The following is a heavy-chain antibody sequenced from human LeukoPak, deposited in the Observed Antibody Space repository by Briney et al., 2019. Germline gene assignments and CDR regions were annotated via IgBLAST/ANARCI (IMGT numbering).Heavy chain of an antibody. D-gene: IGHD3-10*01. V-gene: IGHV4-28*01. J-gene: IGHJ4*02. CDR3: ATKPNSEYYFDY. CDR1: GYSISSNNW. Sequence: SDTLSLTCAVSGYSISSNNWWGWIRQPPGKGLEWIGYIYYTGSTYYNPSLQGRVTMSVDTSKNQFSLRLTSVTAVDTAVYYCATKPNSEYYFDYWGRETLVTVSS. CDR2: IYYTGST.